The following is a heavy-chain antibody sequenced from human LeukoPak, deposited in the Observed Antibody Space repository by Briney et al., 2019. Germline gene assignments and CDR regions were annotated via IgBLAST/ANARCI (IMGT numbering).Heavy chain of an antibody. CDR2: IKQDGSEK. CDR3: AKDSGSYYYFDY. V-gene: IGHV3-7*03. J-gene: IGHJ4*02. CDR1: GFTFSSYW. Sequence: GGSLRLSCAASGFTFSSYWMSWVRQAPGKGLEWVANIKQDGSEKYYVESVKGRFTISRDNAKNSLYLQMNSLRAEDTAVYYCAKDSGSYYYFDYWAREPWSPSPQ. D-gene: IGHD1-26*01.